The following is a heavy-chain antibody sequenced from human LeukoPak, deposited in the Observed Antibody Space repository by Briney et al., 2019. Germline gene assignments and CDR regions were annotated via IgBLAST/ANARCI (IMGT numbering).Heavy chain of an antibody. CDR2: ISSSSSTI. CDR3: AREYRFDDAFDI. J-gene: IGHJ3*02. Sequence: PGGSLRLSCAASGFTFSSYSMNWVRQAPGKGLEWVSYISSSSSTIYYADSVKGRFTISRDNSKNTLYLQMNSLRAEDTAVYYCAREYRFDDAFDIWGQGTMVTVSS. D-gene: IGHD1-14*01. CDR1: GFTFSSYS. V-gene: IGHV3-48*01.